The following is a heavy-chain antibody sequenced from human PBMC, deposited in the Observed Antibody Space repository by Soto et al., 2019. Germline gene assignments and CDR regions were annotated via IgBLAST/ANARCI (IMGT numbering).Heavy chain of an antibody. Sequence: GASVKVSCKASGYTSTSYAISWVRQAPGQGLEWMGWISTYNGNTHYAQELQGRVTMTTDTSTSTAYMELRSLRSDYAAVYYCARVASHFLDAFDIWGQGTMVTVSS. CDR2: ISTYNGNT. V-gene: IGHV1-18*01. CDR3: ARVASHFLDAFDI. CDR1: GYTSTSYA. J-gene: IGHJ3*02. D-gene: IGHD2-2*01.